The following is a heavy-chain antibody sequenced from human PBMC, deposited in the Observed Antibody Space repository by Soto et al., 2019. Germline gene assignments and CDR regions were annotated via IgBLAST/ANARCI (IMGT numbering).Heavy chain of an antibody. J-gene: IGHJ5*02. CDR1: GGSISSSSYY. D-gene: IGHD6-13*01. CDR3: ARQKAAAGTRWFDP. CDR2: IYYSGST. V-gene: IGHV4-39*01. Sequence: SETLSLTCTVSGGSISSSSYYWGWIRQPPGKGLEWIGSIYYSGSTYYNPSLKSRVTISVDTSKNQFSLKLSSVTAADTAVYYCARQKAAAGTRWFDPWGQGTLVTVSS.